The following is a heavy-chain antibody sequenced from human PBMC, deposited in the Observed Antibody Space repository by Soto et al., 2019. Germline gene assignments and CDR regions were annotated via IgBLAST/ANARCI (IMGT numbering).Heavy chain of an antibody. Sequence: QVQLVQSGAEVKKPGASVKVSCKASGYTFTSYGISWVRQAPGQGLEWMGWISAYNGNTSYAQKLHGRVTMTTYTSTRTAYMELRSLRSDDTAVYYCAREPSTIFPARRGWFDPWGQGTLVTVSS. D-gene: IGHD3-9*01. CDR2: ISAYNGNT. V-gene: IGHV1-18*01. CDR1: GYTFTSYG. J-gene: IGHJ5*02. CDR3: AREPSTIFPARRGWFDP.